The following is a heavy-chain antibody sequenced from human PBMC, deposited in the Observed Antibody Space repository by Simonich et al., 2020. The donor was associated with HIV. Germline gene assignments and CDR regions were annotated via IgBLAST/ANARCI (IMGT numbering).Heavy chain of an antibody. V-gene: IGHV1-3*01. J-gene: IGHJ5*02. CDR2: INAGDGNT. D-gene: IGHD6-19*01. CDR3: ARDLDTSGWSAWFDP. Sequence: QVQLVQSGAEVKKPGASVKVSCKASGYTFTSYPMHWVRQAPGQRLEWMGWINAGDGNTKYSQKFPGRVTITRDTSANTAYMELSSLRFEDTAVYYCARDLDTSGWSAWFDPWGQGTLVTVSS. CDR1: GYTFTSYP.